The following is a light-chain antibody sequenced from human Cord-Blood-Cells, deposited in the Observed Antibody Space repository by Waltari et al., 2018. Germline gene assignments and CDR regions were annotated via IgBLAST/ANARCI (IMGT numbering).Light chain of an antibody. CDR1: QSVLYSSNNKNN. V-gene: IGKV4-1*01. Sequence: DIVMTQSPDSLAVSLGERATINCKSSQSVLYSSNNKNNLAWYQQKPGQPPKLLIYWASTRESWVPDRFSGSGSGTDFTLTISSLQAEDVAVYYCQQYYSTPWTFGQGTKVEIK. J-gene: IGKJ1*01. CDR2: WAS. CDR3: QQYYSTPWT.